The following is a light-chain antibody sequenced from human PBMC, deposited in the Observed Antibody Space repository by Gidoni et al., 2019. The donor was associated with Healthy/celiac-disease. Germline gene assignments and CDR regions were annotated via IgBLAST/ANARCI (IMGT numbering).Light chain of an antibody. CDR3: QQYGSSPQT. J-gene: IGKJ3*01. V-gene: IGKV3-20*01. CDR2: GAS. Sequence: EIVLSQSSGTLSLSPGESATLSCRASQSVSSSYLAWYQQKPGQAPRLLIYGASSRATGIPDRFSGSGSGTDFTLTISRLEPEDFAVYYCQQYGSSPQTFGPGTKVDIK. CDR1: QSVSSSY.